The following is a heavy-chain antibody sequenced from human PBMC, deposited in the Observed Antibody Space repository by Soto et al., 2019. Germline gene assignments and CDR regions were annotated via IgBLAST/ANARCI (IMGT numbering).Heavy chain of an antibody. J-gene: IGHJ6*02. CDR3: ATLPRLDGMDV. CDR2: IFHTGST. Sequence: SETLSLTCAVSGYSISSGHSWCWIRQPPGKGLEWIGRIFHTGSTYYNPSLKSRVTLSVDTSKNQFSLKLSSVTAADTAVYFCATLPRLDGMDVWGQGTTVTVSS. D-gene: IGHD6-25*01. CDR1: GYSISSGHS. V-gene: IGHV4-38-2*01.